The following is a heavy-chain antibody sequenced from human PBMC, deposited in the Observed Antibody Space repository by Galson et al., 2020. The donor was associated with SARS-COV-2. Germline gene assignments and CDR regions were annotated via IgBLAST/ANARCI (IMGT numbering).Heavy chain of an antibody. CDR3: ARVPVGYCTNGVCYTVTRFDP. Sequence: ASVKVSCKASGYTFTSYDINWVRQATGQGLEWMGWMNPNSGNTGYAQKFQGRVTMTRNTSISTAYMELSSLRSEDTAVYYCARVPVGYCTNGVCYTVTRFDPWGQGTLVTVSS. CDR2: MNPNSGNT. J-gene: IGHJ5*02. D-gene: IGHD2-8*01. CDR1: GYTFTSYD. V-gene: IGHV1-8*01.